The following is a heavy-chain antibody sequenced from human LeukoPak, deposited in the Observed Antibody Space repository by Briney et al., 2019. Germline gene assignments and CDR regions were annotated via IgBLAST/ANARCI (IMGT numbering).Heavy chain of an antibody. Sequence: PGRSLRLSCAASGFTFSSYAMHWVRQAPGKGLEWVAVISYDGSNKYYADSVKGRFTISRDNSKNTLYLQMNSLRAEDTAVYYCAKDYPRITMIVVVTEGGPFDYWGQGTLVTVSS. J-gene: IGHJ4*02. D-gene: IGHD3-22*01. V-gene: IGHV3-30*04. CDR3: AKDYPRITMIVVVTEGGPFDY. CDR2: ISYDGSNK. CDR1: GFTFSSYA.